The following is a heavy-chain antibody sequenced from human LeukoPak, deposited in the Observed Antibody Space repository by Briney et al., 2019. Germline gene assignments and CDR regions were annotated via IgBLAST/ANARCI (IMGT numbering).Heavy chain of an antibody. V-gene: IGHV4-4*07. J-gene: IGHJ4*01. CDR1: GGSISSYY. CDR2: IYISGTT. Sequence: SETLSLTCTVTGGSISSYYWSWIRQPPGKGLEWIGRIYISGTTNYNSSLKSRITMSLDTSKNQLSLKLSSVTAADTAVYYCARDEAGSGYIDYWGQGTLVTVSS. CDR3: ARDEAGSGYIDY. D-gene: IGHD3-22*01.